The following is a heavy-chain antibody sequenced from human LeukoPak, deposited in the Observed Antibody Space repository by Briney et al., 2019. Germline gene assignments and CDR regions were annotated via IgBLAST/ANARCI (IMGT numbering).Heavy chain of an antibody. Sequence: PGGPLRLSCAASGFTVSSNYMSWVRQAPGKGLEWVSVIYSGGSTYYADSVKGRFTISRDNSKNTLYLQMNSLRAEDTAVYYCARGPRVATIPFDYWGQGTLVTVSS. D-gene: IGHD5-24*01. J-gene: IGHJ4*02. CDR1: GFTVSSNY. V-gene: IGHV3-53*01. CDR3: ARGPRVATIPFDY. CDR2: IYSGGST.